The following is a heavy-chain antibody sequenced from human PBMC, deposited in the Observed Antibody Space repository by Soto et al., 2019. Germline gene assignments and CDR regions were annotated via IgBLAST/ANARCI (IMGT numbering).Heavy chain of an antibody. V-gene: IGHV3-30*18. J-gene: IGHJ4*02. CDR1: GFTFSSYG. D-gene: IGHD2-2*01. Sequence: LRLSCAASGFTFSSYGMHWVRQAPGKGLEWVAVISYDGSNKYYADSVKGRFTISRDNSKNTLYLQMNSLRAEDTAVYYCAKVQAPVVPAALFDYWGQGTLVTVSS. CDR3: AKVQAPVVPAALFDY. CDR2: ISYDGSNK.